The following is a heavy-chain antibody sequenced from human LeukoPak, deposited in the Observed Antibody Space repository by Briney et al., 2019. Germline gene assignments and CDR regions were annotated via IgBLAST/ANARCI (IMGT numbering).Heavy chain of an antibody. CDR1: GFTFSSYW. J-gene: IGHJ6*03. V-gene: IGHV3-74*01. Sequence: GGSLRLSCAASGFTFSSYWMHWVRQAPGKGLVWVSRINSDGSSTSYADSVKGRFTISRDNAKNTLYLQMNSLRAEDTAVYYCARAISIRYFDWLPDYYYYYYMDVWGKGTTVTISS. D-gene: IGHD3-9*01. CDR2: INSDGSST. CDR3: ARAISIRYFDWLPDYYYYYYMDV.